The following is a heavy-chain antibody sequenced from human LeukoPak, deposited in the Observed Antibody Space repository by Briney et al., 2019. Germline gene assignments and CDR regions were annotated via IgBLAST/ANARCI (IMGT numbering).Heavy chain of an antibody. J-gene: IGHJ4*02. V-gene: IGHV3-21*01. Sequence: SGGSLRLSCAASGFTFSSYSMNWVRQAPGKGLEWVSSITTSSNYIYYADSVKGRFTISRDNAKNSLYLQMNSLRAEDTAVYYCARDRSVVPAAICDYWGQGTLVTVSS. D-gene: IGHD2-2*01. CDR1: GFTFSSYS. CDR3: ARDRSVVPAAICDY. CDR2: ITTSSNYI.